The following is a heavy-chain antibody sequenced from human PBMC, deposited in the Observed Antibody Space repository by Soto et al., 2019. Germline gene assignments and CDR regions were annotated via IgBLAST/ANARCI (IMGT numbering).Heavy chain of an antibody. Sequence: GASVKVSCKVSGYTLTELSMHWVRQAPGKGLEWMGGFDPEDGETIYAQKFQGRVTMTEDTSTDTAYMELSSLRSEDTAVYYCATVVSGASYTYYFDYWGQGTLVTVSS. D-gene: IGHD1-26*01. J-gene: IGHJ4*02. V-gene: IGHV1-24*01. CDR2: FDPEDGET. CDR3: ATVVSGASYTYYFDY. CDR1: GYTLTELS.